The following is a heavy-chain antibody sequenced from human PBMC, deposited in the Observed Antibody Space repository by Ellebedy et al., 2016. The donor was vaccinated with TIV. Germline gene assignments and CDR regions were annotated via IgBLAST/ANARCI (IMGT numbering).Heavy chain of an antibody. Sequence: AASVKVSCKASGYIFTGYYMYWVRQAPGQGLEWMGWINPKSGGTNYAQKFQGRVTMTRDTSINTVYMELSRLRSDDTAMFYCARDGDDGYSYMGFWGQGTLVTVSS. V-gene: IGHV1-2*02. J-gene: IGHJ4*02. CDR2: INPKSGGT. CDR1: GYIFTGYY. CDR3: ARDGDDGYSYMGF. D-gene: IGHD5-18*01.